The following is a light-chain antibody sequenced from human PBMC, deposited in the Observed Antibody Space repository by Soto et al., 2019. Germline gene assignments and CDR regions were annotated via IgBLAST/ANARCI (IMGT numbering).Light chain of an antibody. Sequence: QSALTQPPSASGSPGQSVTISCTGTSSDVGGYNYVSWYQQHPGKAPKLMIYEVSKRPSGVPDRFSGSKSGNTASLTVSGLQAEDEADYYCSSYAGSNPPFGTGTKVTVL. CDR2: EVS. J-gene: IGLJ1*01. CDR1: SSDVGGYNY. V-gene: IGLV2-8*01. CDR3: SSYAGSNPP.